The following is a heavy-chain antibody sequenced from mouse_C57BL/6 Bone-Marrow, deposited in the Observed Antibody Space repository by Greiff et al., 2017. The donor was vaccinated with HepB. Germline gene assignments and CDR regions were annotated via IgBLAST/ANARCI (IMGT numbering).Heavy chain of an antibody. D-gene: IGHD3-2*02. CDR3: ARSGSGFSWFAY. Sequence: EVKLQESGGGLVKPGGSLKLSCAASGFTFSDYGMHWVRQAPEKGLEWVAYISSGSSTIYYADTVKGRFTISRDNAKNTLFLQMTSLRSEDTAMYYCARSGSGFSWFAYWGQGTLVTVSA. CDR2: ISSGSSTI. V-gene: IGHV5-17*01. J-gene: IGHJ3*01. CDR1: GFTFSDYG.